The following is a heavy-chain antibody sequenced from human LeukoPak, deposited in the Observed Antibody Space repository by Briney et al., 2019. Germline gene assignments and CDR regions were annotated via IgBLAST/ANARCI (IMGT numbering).Heavy chain of an antibody. CDR1: GFDFSSQW. J-gene: IGHJ6*03. D-gene: IGHD3-10*01. CDR3: ARDQSYYGSGSPMNV. CDR2: ISNSGSTI. V-gene: IGHV3-48*04. Sequence: GGSLRLSCAASGFDFSSQWMSWVRQAPGKGLEWVSYISNSGSTIYYADSVKGRFTISRDNAKNSLYLQMNSLRAEDTAVYYCARDQSYYGSGSPMNVWGKGTTVTVSS.